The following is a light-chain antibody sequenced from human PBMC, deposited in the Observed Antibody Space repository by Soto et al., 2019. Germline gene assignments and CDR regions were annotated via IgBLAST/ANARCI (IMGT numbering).Light chain of an antibody. J-gene: IGKJ1*01. V-gene: IGKV3-15*01. CDR2: DAS. CDR3: QQYNSWSWT. CDR1: QSTNTT. Sequence: VMTQSPSTLSASPGERATLSCRASQSTNTTLAWYQQKPGKAPRLLIFDASTRESGIPSRFSGSGSGTEFSLTINSLQPEDFAAYYCQQYNSWSWTFGQGTKVDIK.